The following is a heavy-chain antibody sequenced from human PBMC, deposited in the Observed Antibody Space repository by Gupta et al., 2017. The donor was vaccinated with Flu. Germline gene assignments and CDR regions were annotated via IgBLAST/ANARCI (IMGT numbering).Heavy chain of an antibody. D-gene: IGHD2-15*01. CDR2: INHSGST. Sequence: QVQLQQWGAGLLKPSETLSLTCAVYGGSFSGYYWSWIRQPPGKGLEWIGEINHSGSTNYNPSLKSRVTISVETSKNQFSLKLSSVTAADTAVYYCARGPKRGGYCSGGSCDSGRSRGPQYYYYGMDVWGQGTTVTVSS. V-gene: IGHV4-34*01. CDR1: GGSFSGYY. CDR3: ARGPKRGGYCSGGSCDSGRSRGPQYYYYGMDV. J-gene: IGHJ6*01.